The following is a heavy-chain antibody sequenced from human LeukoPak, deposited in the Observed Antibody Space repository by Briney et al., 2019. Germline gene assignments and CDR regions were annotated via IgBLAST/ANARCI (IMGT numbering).Heavy chain of an antibody. CDR1: AFIFSGHW. CDR2: IKQDGSEK. Sequence: GGSLRLSCEGSAFIFSGHWMNWVRQTPGKGLEWVASIKQDGSEKYYLDSVKGRFTISRDNAKNSLSLQMNSLRAEDTAVYYCARGRWDFDYWGQGTLVTVSS. V-gene: IGHV3-7*01. J-gene: IGHJ4*02. D-gene: IGHD4-23*01. CDR3: ARGRWDFDY.